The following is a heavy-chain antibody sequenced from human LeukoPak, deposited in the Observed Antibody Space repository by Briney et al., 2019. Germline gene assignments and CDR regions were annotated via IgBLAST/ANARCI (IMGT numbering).Heavy chain of an antibody. CDR3: ARGSGRQLNY. J-gene: IGHJ4*02. CDR2: IDYTGST. D-gene: IGHD3-10*01. Sequence: SETLSLTCTVSGDSISNFYWSWIRQPPGKGLEWIGYIDYTGSTNYNPSLKSRVTISLDTSKSQFSLRLTSVTAADTAVYYCARGSGRQLNYWGQGTLVTVSS. V-gene: IGHV4-59*08. CDR1: GDSISNFY.